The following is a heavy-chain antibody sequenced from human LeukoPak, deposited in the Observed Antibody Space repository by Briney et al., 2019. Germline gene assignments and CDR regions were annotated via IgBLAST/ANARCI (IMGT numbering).Heavy chain of an antibody. CDR3: ARGRDKGDY. Sequence: ASVKVSCKASGYTFTSYGISWVRQAPGQGLEWMGWISAYNGNTDYAQKFQGRVTMTTDTSTTTAYMHLTSLSPDDTAVYYCARGRDKGDYWGQGTLVTVSS. CDR1: GYTFTSYG. J-gene: IGHJ4*02. V-gene: IGHV1-18*01. CDR2: ISAYNGNT.